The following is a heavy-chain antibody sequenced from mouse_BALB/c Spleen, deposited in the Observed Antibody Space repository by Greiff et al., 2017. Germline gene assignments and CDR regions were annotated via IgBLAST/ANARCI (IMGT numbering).Heavy chain of an antibody. CDR1: GFTFSSYA. V-gene: IGHV5-6-5*01. CDR2: ISSGGST. Sequence: EVKLMESGGGLVKPGGSLKLSCAASGFTFSSYAMSWVRQTPEKRLEWVASISSGGSTYYPDSVKGRFTISRDNARNILYLQMSSLRSEDTAMYYCARERYYGSTYYFDYWGQGTTLTVSS. CDR3: ARERYYGSTYYFDY. D-gene: IGHD1-1*01. J-gene: IGHJ2*01.